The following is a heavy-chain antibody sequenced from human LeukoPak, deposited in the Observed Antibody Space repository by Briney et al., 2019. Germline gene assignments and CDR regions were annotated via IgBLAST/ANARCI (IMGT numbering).Heavy chain of an antibody. CDR2: IKQHGSEI. Sequence: PGGSLRVSCAASGFTFSTSWMNWVRRPPGKGLEWVALIKQHGSEIYYADSVKGRFTISRDDAASSLYLQMHSLRAEDTAVFYCATDWGTYWGQGTLVTVSS. J-gene: IGHJ4*02. D-gene: IGHD3-16*01. CDR1: GFTFSTSW. V-gene: IGHV3-7*01. CDR3: ATDWGTY.